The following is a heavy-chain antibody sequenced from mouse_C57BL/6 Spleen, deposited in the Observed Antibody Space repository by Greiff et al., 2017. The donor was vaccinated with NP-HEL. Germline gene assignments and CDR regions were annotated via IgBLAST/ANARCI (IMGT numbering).Heavy chain of an antibody. Sequence: EVQLVESGGGLVKPGGSLKLSCAASGFTFSSYAMSWVRQTPEKRLEWVATISDGGSYTYYPDNVKGRFTISRDNAKNNLYLQMSHLKSEDTAMYYCARGTTVVAKGNYFDYWGQGTTLTVSS. CDR3: ARGTTVVAKGNYFDY. J-gene: IGHJ2*01. D-gene: IGHD1-1*01. CDR1: GFTFSSYA. V-gene: IGHV5-4*01. CDR2: ISDGGSYT.